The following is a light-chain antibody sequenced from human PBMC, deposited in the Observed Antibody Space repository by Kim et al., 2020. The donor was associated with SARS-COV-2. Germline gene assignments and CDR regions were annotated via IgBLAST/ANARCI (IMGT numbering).Light chain of an antibody. CDR1: SLRTYY. Sequence: AWGQTVRITCQGDSLRTYYATWDQQKPGQAPILGIYGKNNRPSGIPDRFSGSSSGNTASLTITGTQAGDEADYDCNSRDSNHNVVFGGGTQLTVL. J-gene: IGLJ2*01. V-gene: IGLV3-19*01. CDR2: GKN. CDR3: NSRDSNHNVV.